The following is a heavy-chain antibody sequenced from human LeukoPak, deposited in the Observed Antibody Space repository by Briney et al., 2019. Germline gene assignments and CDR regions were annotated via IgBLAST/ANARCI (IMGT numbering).Heavy chain of an antibody. CDR2: IKQDGSEK. D-gene: IGHD5-12*01. Sequence: GGSLRLSCAASGFTFSSYWMSWVRQAPGKGLEWVANIKQDGSEKYYVDSVKGRFPISRDNAKNSLYLQMNSLRAEDTAVYYCARERGYDYEGYFDYWGQGTLVTVSS. CDR3: ARERGYDYEGYFDY. V-gene: IGHV3-7*01. CDR1: GFTFSSYW. J-gene: IGHJ4*02.